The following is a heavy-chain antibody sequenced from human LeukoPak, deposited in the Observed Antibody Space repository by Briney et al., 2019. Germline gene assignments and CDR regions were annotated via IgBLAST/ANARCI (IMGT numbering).Heavy chain of an antibody. J-gene: IGHJ2*01. D-gene: IGHD4-17*01. V-gene: IGHV4-39*07. CDR2: IHYSGST. Sequence: SETLSLTCTVSGGSISSSTTYYWGWIRQPPGKGLEWIGTIHYSGSTYYNPSLKSRVTISVDTSKNQFSLKLSSVTAADTAVYYCARLPPRLLDGDYESSDWYFDLWGRGTLVTVSS. CDR1: GGSISSSTTYY. CDR3: ARLPPRLLDGDYESSDWYFDL.